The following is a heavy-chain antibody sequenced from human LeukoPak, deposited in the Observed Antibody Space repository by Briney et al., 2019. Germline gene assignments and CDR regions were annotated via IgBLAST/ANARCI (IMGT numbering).Heavy chain of an antibody. CDR3: ARGITGSGSYAYYFDY. V-gene: IGHV3-21*01. CDR2: ISSSSSYI. D-gene: IGHD1-26*01. Sequence: PGGSLRLSCAASGFTFSSYSMNWVRQAPGKGLEWVSSISSSSSYIYYADSVKGRFTISRDNAKNSLYLQMNSLRAEDTAVYYCARGITGSGSYAYYFDYWGQGTLVTVSS. CDR1: GFTFSSYS. J-gene: IGHJ4*02.